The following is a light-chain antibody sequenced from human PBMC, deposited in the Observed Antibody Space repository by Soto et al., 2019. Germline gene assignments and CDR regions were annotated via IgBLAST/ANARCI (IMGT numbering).Light chain of an antibody. Sequence: IPLTQSPSSLSASVGDRVTITCRASQGVGSYLAWYQQKPGTAPKLLIYVTSTLQSGVPSRFSGSGSGTDFPLTISSLQPEDFATYYCQQHNSYPLTFGGGTKVEIK. CDR1: QGVGSY. CDR2: VTS. J-gene: IGKJ4*01. V-gene: IGKV1-9*01. CDR3: QQHNSYPLT.